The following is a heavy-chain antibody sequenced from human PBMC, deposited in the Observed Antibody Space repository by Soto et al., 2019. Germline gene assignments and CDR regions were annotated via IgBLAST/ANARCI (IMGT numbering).Heavy chain of an antibody. J-gene: IGHJ4*02. Sequence: EVQLVESGGGLVQPGGSLRLSCAASGFTFSDHYMDWVRQAPGKGLEWVGRSRNKPRSYTTEYAASVKGRVTISRDGSKTSLYLQMNSLKTEDTAVYYCARNRDFAIDSWGQGTLVTVSS. CDR1: GFTFSDHY. CDR2: SRNKPRSYTT. CDR3: ARNRDFAIDS. V-gene: IGHV3-72*01.